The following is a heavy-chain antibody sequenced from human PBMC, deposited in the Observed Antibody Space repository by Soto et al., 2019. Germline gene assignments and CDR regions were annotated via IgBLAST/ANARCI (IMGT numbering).Heavy chain of an antibody. Sequence: PWGSLRVSCAGSGFPFSRYWMHWVRQVPGKGLMWVANVVPDGSGTTYADSVKGRFTVSRDNAKNMLYLQMNSLRVEDTALYYCARDVNAEPFDLWGQGTLVTVSS. CDR3: ARDVNAEPFDL. J-gene: IGHJ5*02. CDR1: GFPFSRYW. CDR2: VVPDGSGT. V-gene: IGHV3-74*01.